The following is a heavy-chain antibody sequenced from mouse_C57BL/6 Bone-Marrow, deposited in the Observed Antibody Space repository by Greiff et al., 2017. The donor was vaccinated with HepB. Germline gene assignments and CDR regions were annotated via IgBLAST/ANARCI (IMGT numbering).Heavy chain of an antibody. CDR3: ARGTNYYGSSDWYFDV. D-gene: IGHD1-1*01. CDR2: INPSSGYT. CDR1: GYTFTSYW. Sequence: VQLQQSGAELAKPGASVKLSCKASGYTFTSYWMHWVKQRPGQGLEWIGYINPSSGYTKYNQKFKDKATLTAGKSSSTAYMQLSSLTYEDSAVYYCARGTNYYGSSDWYFDVWGTGTTVTVSS. V-gene: IGHV1-7*01. J-gene: IGHJ1*03.